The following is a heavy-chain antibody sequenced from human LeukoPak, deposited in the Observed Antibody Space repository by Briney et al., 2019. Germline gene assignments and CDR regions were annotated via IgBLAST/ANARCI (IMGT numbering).Heavy chain of an antibody. Sequence: GGSLRLSCAASGFTFSHYTMNWVRQAPGKGLEWVAFIRSDGSIKYYIDSVKGRFTISRDNSKNTLYLQLNSLRAEDTAVYYCAKDMPAPYFDYWGQGTLVTVSS. J-gene: IGHJ4*02. V-gene: IGHV3-30*02. CDR2: IRSDGSIK. CDR3: AKDMPAPYFDY. D-gene: IGHD2-2*01. CDR1: GFTFSHYT.